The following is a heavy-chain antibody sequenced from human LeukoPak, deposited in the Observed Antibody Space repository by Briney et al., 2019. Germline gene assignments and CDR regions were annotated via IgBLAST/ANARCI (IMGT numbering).Heavy chain of an antibody. Sequence: GGSLRLSCAASGFTFDDYAMHWVRQAPGKGLEWVSGISWNSGSIGYADSVKGRITISRDNAKNSLYLQMNSLRAEDTAVYYCARELREGGSGWFYYYYGMDVWGQGTTVTVSS. J-gene: IGHJ6*02. CDR2: ISWNSGSI. D-gene: IGHD6-19*01. CDR1: GFTFDDYA. CDR3: ARELREGGSGWFYYYYGMDV. V-gene: IGHV3-9*01.